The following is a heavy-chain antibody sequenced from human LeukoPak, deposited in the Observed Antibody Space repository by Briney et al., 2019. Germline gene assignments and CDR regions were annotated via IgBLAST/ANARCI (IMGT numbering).Heavy chain of an antibody. CDR2: IYYNGGT. V-gene: IGHV4-59*08. Sequence: SETLSLTCSVSGGSISPYLWSWIRQPPGEGLEWIGCIYYNGGTNSSPSLKSRVTVSVDSSKNQFSLRLRSVTAADTAVYYCARLGRYMAATGTPNFDYWGQGILVTVSS. CDR3: ARLGRYMAATGTPNFDY. J-gene: IGHJ4*02. CDR1: GGSISPYL. D-gene: IGHD1-26*01.